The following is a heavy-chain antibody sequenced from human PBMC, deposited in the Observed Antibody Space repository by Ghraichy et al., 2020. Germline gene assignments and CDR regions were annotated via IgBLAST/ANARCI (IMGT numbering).Heavy chain of an antibody. D-gene: IGHD4-17*01. V-gene: IGHV3-7*03. CDR3: ARLIGRLRSPRDFDC. CDR2: IKRDGSEN. Sequence: VASIKRDGSENYYVDSVKGRFTISRDNAQNSLYLQMNSLRAEDTAVYYCARLIGRLRSPRDFDCWGQGNLVNVFS. J-gene: IGHJ4*02.